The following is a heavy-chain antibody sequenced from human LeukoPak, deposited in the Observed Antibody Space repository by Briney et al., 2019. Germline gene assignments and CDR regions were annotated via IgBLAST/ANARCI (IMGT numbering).Heavy chain of an antibody. Sequence: PSETLSLTCAVYGGSFSDYSWSWIRQPPGKGLDWIGEINPRGGTNYSPSLKGRVTISVDTAKNQFSLKVTSVTAADTAVYYCARDRYLYGSGSYHYYMDVWGKGTTVTISS. CDR3: ARDRYLYGSGSYHYYMDV. CDR2: INPRGGT. V-gene: IGHV4-34*01. CDR1: GGSFSDYS. J-gene: IGHJ6*03. D-gene: IGHD3-10*01.